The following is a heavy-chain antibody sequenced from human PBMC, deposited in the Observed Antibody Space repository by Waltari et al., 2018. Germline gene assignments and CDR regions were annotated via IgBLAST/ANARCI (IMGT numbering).Heavy chain of an antibody. CDR1: GFTFSSYA. CDR2: ISGSGGST. D-gene: IGHD3-16*01. CDR3: AKVPGYDYVWVSYFYYYGMDV. J-gene: IGHJ6*02. Sequence: EVQLLESGGGLVQPGGSLRLSCAASGFTFSSYAMSWVRQAPGKGLEWVSAISGSGGSTYYADPVKGRVTIARDNSMNTLYLQMNSLRAEDTAVYYCAKVPGYDYVWVSYFYYYGMDVWGQGTTVTVSS. V-gene: IGHV3-23*01.